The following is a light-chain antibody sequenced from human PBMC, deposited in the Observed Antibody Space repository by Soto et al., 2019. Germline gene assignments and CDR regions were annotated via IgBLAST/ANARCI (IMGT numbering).Light chain of an antibody. CDR1: QNINNW. CDR2: DVS. CDR3: QQYFHYPVT. Sequence: DLQMTQSPSTLSAFVGDRVTITCRATQNINNWLAWYQQKPGKAPRLLIYDVSTLQTGVPSRFSGRGSGTAATLIISSLQPDDVATYYCQQYFHYPVTFGRGTKVEIK. V-gene: IGKV1-5*01. J-gene: IGKJ2*01.